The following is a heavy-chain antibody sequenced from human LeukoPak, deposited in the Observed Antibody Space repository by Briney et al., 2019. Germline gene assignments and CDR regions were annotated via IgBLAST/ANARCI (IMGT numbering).Heavy chain of an antibody. J-gene: IGHJ4*02. V-gene: IGHV3-30*03. Sequence: GGSLRLSCAASGFTFSSYGMSWVRQAPGKGLEWVAVISYDGSNKYYADSVKGRFTISRDNSKNTLYLQMNSLRAEDTAVYYCAREIAAAGNYYFDYWGQGTLVTVSS. CDR3: AREIAAAGNYYFDY. D-gene: IGHD6-13*01. CDR1: GFTFSSYG. CDR2: ISYDGSNK.